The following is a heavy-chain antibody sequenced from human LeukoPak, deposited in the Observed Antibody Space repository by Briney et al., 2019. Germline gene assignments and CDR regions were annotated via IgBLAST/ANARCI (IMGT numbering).Heavy chain of an antibody. J-gene: IGHJ4*02. CDR3: ADYGVSGVRNNFY. CDR1: GLAFSSYA. V-gene: IGHV3-23*01. CDR2: ISVASNT. D-gene: IGHD3-3*01. Sequence: GGSLRLSCAASGLAFSSYAMSWVRQAPGKGLEWVSTISVASNTFYADSVKGRFTIARDNSRNTVYPQMTSLRADDTAVYYCADYGVSGVRNNFYWGQGTLVTVSS.